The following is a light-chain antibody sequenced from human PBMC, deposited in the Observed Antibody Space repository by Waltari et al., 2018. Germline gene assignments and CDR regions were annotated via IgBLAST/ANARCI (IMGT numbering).Light chain of an antibody. CDR2: KVS. CDR1: QSLVSSDGNTY. Sequence: DVAMTQTPLSLPVTLGQPASIPGRSSQSLVSSDGNTYFNCFQHRPGQSPRRLLYKVSNRDSGVPDRCSGSGSGTDFTLRISRVEAEDVGVYYCMQGTHWPWTFGHGTKVEIK. J-gene: IGKJ1*01. CDR3: MQGTHWPWT. V-gene: IGKV2-30*01.